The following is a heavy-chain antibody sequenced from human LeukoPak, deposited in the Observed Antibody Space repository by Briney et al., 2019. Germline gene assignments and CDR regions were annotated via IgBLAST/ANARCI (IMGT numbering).Heavy chain of an antibody. CDR1: GFTFSSYA. D-gene: IGHD4-17*01. V-gene: IGHV3-23*01. CDR2: ISGSGGST. J-gene: IGHJ3*02. Sequence: PGGSLRLSCPAAGFTFSSYAMSWVRQAPGKGLEWVSTISGSGGSTYYADSVKGRFTISRDNSKNTLYLQMNSLRAEDTAVYYCAKTDYRDYFWGFAFDIWGQGTMVTVSS. CDR3: AKTDYRDYFWGFAFDI.